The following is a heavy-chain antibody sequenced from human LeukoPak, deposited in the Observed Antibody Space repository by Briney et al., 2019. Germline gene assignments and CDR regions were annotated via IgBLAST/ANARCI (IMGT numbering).Heavy chain of an antibody. CDR2: ISAYNGNT. V-gene: IGHV1-18*01. D-gene: IGHD3-22*01. CDR1: GYTFTSYG. CDR3: ARDRGAPRPYDSSGYYQYLRY. Sequence: ASVKVSCKASGYTFTSYGISWVRQAPGQGLEWMGWISAYNGNTNYAQKLQGRVTMTTDTSTSTAYMELRSQRSDDTAVYYCARDRGAPRPYDSSGYYQYLRYWGQGTLVTVSS. J-gene: IGHJ4*02.